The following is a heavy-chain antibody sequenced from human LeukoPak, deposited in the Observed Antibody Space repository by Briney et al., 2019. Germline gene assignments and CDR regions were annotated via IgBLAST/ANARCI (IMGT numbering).Heavy chain of an antibody. D-gene: IGHD6-19*01. CDR2: IYYSGST. V-gene: IGHV4-59*01. J-gene: IGHJ4*02. CDR1: GGSISSYY. CDR3: ARGWGAVALYDY. Sequence: SETLSLTCTVSGGSISSYYWSWIRQPPGKGLEWIGYIYYSGSTNYNPSLKSRVTMSVDTSKNQFSLKLSSVTAADTAVYYCARGWGAVALYDYWGQGTLVTVSS.